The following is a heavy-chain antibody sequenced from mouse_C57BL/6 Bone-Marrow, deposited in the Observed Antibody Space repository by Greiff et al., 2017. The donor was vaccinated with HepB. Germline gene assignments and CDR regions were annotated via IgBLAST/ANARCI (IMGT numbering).Heavy chain of an antibody. J-gene: IGHJ4*01. CDR2: ISYDGSN. Sequence: EVQVVESGPGLVKPSQSLSLTCSVTGYSITSGYYWNWIRQFPGNKLEWMGYISYDGSNNYNPSLKNRISITRDTSKNQFFLKLNSVTTEDTATYYCASYGSSSPLAMDYWGQGTSVTVSS. V-gene: IGHV3-6*01. CDR1: GYSITSGYY. CDR3: ASYGSSSPLAMDY. D-gene: IGHD1-1*01.